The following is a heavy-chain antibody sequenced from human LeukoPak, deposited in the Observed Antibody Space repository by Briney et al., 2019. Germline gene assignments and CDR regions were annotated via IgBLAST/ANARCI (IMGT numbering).Heavy chain of an antibody. CDR2: MYYSGTT. J-gene: IGHJ4*02. CDR1: GGSISSSTYY. CDR3: ARDLVTTAEFDY. Sequence: SETLSLTCSVSGGSISSSTYYWGWIRQPPGKGLEWIGNMYYSGTTYYNPSLKSRVTISVDTSKNHFSLKLTSVTAADTAVYYCARDLVTTAEFDYWGQGTQVTVSS. V-gene: IGHV4-39*07. D-gene: IGHD3-22*01.